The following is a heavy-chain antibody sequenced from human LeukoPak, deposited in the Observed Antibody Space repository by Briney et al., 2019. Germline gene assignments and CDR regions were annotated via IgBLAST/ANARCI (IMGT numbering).Heavy chain of an antibody. V-gene: IGHV3-9*01. CDR2: ISWSRGSI. J-gene: IGHJ4*02. CDR3: AKGLELGSYFDY. Sequence: GRSLRLSCGASGFTFDDYAMHWVRQAPGEGLEGVSGISWSRGSIGYADSVKGRFTISRDNAKNSLCLQMNSLRAEDTALYYCAKGLELGSYFDYWGKGTLVTVSS. D-gene: IGHD1-7*01. CDR1: GFTFDDYA.